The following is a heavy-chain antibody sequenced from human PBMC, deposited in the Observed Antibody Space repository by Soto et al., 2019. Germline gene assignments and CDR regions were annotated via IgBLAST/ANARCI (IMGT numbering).Heavy chain of an antibody. CDR2: IYPGDSDT. J-gene: IGHJ4*02. Sequence: PGESLKISCKGSGYSFTSYWIGWVRQMPGKGLEWMGIIYPGDSDTRYSPSFQGQVTISADKSISTAYLQWSSLKASDTAMYYCARLRSWHCSGGSCYSHFDYWGQGTLVTVSS. CDR1: GYSFTSYW. D-gene: IGHD2-15*01. CDR3: ARLRSWHCSGGSCYSHFDY. V-gene: IGHV5-51*01.